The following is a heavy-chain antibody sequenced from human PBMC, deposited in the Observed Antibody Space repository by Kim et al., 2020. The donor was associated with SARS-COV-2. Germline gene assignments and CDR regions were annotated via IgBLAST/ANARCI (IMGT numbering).Heavy chain of an antibody. CDR3: ARDFREQQLVRGYFDY. J-gene: IGHJ4*02. D-gene: IGHD6-13*01. Sequence: FQGRVTIPRDTSAGTAYMELSSLRSEDTAVYYCARDFREQQLVRGYFDYWGQGTLVTVSS. V-gene: IGHV1-3*01.